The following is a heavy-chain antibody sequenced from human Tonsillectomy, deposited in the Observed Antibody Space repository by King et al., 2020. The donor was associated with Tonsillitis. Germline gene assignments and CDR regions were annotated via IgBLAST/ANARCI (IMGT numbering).Heavy chain of an antibody. J-gene: IGHJ4*02. D-gene: IGHD2-2*01. CDR3: ARALDNIVVVSAATLNY. CDR1: GYILTDYY. CDR2: MNPNTGGS. Sequence: QLVQSGAEVKKPGASVKVSCKASGYILTDYYMHWVRQAPGQGPEWMGWMNPNTGGSNSAQKFQGRVTMTRDTSISTAYMELSRLNSDDTAVYYCARALDNIVVVSAATLNYWGLGTLVTVSS. V-gene: IGHV1-2*02.